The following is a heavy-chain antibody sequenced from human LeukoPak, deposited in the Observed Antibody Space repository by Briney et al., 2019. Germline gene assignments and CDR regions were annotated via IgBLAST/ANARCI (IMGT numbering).Heavy chain of an antibody. CDR1: GYTFTGYL. V-gene: IGHV1-2*02. CDR3: VRALSTVATWLYL. D-gene: IGHD4-17*01. CDR2: ISPNSGDT. Sequence: ATVKVSCKASGYTFTGYLMHWVRQAPGQGLEWMGWISPNSGDTKCAQKFQGRVTMTRDTSISTAYMELSRLTPDDTAVYYCVRALSTVATWLYLWGRGTLVSVSS. J-gene: IGHJ2*01.